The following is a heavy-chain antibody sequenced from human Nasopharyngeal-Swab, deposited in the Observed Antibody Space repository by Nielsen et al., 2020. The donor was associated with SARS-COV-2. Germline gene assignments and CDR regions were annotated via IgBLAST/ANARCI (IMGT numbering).Heavy chain of an antibody. CDR3: ASGKDWSGYSFDY. V-gene: IGHV1-18*01. Sequence: ASALVTCNASAYTSTSNDISSSRQAPGHGLEWMGWISAYNGNTNYAQKLQGRVTMTTDTSTSTAYMELRSLRSDDTAVYYCASGKDWSGYSFDYWGQGTLVTVSS. J-gene: IGHJ4*02. CDR1: AYTSTSND. CDR2: ISAYNGNT. D-gene: IGHD3-3*01.